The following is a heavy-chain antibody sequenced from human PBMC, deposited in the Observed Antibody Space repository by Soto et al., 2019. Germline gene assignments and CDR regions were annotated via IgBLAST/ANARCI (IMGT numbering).Heavy chain of an antibody. CDR1: GGSISSYY. CDR3: ARRSEQWLGNDAFDI. Sequence: SETLSLTCTVSGGSISSYYWSWIRQPPGKGLEWIGYIYYSGSTNYNPSLKSRVTISVDTSKNQFSLKLSSVTAADTAVYYCARRSEQWLGNDAFDIWGQGTMVT. V-gene: IGHV4-59*08. CDR2: IYYSGST. D-gene: IGHD6-19*01. J-gene: IGHJ3*02.